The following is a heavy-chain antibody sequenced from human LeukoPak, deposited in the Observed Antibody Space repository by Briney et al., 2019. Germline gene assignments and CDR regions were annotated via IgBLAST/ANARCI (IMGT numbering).Heavy chain of an antibody. Sequence: SETLSLTCAVYGESFSANYWTLIRQTPGKGLEWIGESSHTGDITNYNPSLKGRAAISVDSSKRQFFLKLTSVTAADTGVYYCARVPDFIARPCDSWGPGTLVTVSS. CDR3: ARVPDFIARPCDS. CDR1: GESFSANY. J-gene: IGHJ4*02. D-gene: IGHD1-1*01. CDR2: SSHTGDIT. V-gene: IGHV4-34*01.